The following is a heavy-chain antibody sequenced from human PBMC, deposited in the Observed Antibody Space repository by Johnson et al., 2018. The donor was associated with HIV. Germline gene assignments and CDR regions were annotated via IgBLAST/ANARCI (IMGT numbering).Heavy chain of an antibody. CDR2: IKQDGSEK. J-gene: IGHJ3*02. CDR3: AGGGGGFDAFDI. D-gene: IGHD3-16*01. CDR1: GFTFSSHA. Sequence: VQLVESGGGLVQPGGSLRLSCAVSGFTFSSHAMNWVRQAPGTGLEWVANIKQDGSEKYYVDSVKGRFTISRDNAKNSLYLQMNSLRAEDTAVYYCAGGGGGFDAFDIWGQGTMVTVSS. V-gene: IGHV3-7*05.